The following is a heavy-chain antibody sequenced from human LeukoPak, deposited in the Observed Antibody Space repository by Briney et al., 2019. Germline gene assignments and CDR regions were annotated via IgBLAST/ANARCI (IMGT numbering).Heavy chain of an antibody. CDR2: IRYDGSNK. CDR3: AKETIEDGYGDY. D-gene: IGHD5-24*01. J-gene: IGHJ4*02. Sequence: PGPSLRLSCAASGFTFSSYGMHWIRQAPGKGLEWVAFIRYDGSNKYYADSVKGRFTISRDNSKNTLYLQMNSLRAEDTAVYYCAKETIEDGYGDYWGQGTLVTVSS. CDR1: GFTFSSYG. V-gene: IGHV3-30*02.